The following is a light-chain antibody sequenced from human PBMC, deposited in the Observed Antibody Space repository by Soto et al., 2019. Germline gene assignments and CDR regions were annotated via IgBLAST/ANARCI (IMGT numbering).Light chain of an antibody. V-gene: IGKV1-39*01. CDR1: QSISNY. Sequence: DIQMTQSPSSLSASVGDRVTITCRASQSISNYLNWYQQKPGKAPKLLIYAASSLQGGVPSRFSGSGSGTDFTLTISSVQPEDFAAYYCQQSYFTPRTFGQGTKVEIK. J-gene: IGKJ1*01. CDR3: QQSYFTPRT. CDR2: AAS.